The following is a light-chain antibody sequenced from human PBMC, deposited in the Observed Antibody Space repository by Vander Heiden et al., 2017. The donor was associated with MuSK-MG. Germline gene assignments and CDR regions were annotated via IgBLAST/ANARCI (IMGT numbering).Light chain of an antibody. Sequence: QSPLTQTASVSGSPGQSITISCTGTSSDVGSYNLVSWYQQHPGKAPKLMIYEGSKRPSGVSNRFSGSKSGNTASLTISGLQAEDEADYYCCSYAGSSTFVFGTGTKVTVL. J-gene: IGLJ1*01. CDR2: EGS. CDR3: CSYAGSSTFV. V-gene: IGLV2-23*01. CDR1: SSDVGSYNL.